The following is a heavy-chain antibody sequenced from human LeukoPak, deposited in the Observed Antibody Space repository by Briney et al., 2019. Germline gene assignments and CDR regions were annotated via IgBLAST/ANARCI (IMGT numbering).Heavy chain of an antibody. Sequence: PSETLSLTCAVSGYSIRSGYYWAWIRQPPGKGLEWIGSLHHTRSTYYNPSLKSRVTMSVDRSNNKFSLNLNSVTAADTAVYYCARDREPSPWELLLAYWGQGIVFPVSS. J-gene: IGHJ4*02. CDR2: LHHTRST. CDR1: GYSIRSGYY. D-gene: IGHD1-26*01. CDR3: ARDREPSPWELLLAY. V-gene: IGHV4-38-2*02.